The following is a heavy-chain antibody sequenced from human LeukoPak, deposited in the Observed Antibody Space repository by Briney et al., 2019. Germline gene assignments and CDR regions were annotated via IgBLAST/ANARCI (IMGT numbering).Heavy chain of an antibody. Sequence: SETLSLTCAVYGGSFSGHYWTWIRQPPGKGLEWIAEINHSGSTIYNPSLKSRLTISVDTSKNQFSLKLSSVTAADTAVYYRARRPLVGGIDYWGQGTLVTVSS. CDR2: INHSGST. D-gene: IGHD2-8*02. V-gene: IGHV4-34*01. J-gene: IGHJ4*02. CDR3: ARRPLVGGIDY. CDR1: GGSFSGHY.